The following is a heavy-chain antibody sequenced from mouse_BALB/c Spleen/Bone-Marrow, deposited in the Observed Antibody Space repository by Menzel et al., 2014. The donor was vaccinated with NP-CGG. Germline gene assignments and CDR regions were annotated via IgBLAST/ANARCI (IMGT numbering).Heavy chain of an antibody. V-gene: IGHV5-9-2*01. CDR2: ISGGGSYT. D-gene: IGHD2-4*01. CDR1: GFSFNSYG. Sequence: EVKLVESGGGLVKSGGSLKLSCAASGFSFNSYGMSWVRQTPEKRLEWVATISGGGSYTFYPDSVEGRFTIPRDNAKNNLYLQLSSLRSEDTALYYCARHAYYDQTEVSFVYWGQGTLVTVSA. CDR3: ARHAYYDQTEVSFVY. J-gene: IGHJ3*01.